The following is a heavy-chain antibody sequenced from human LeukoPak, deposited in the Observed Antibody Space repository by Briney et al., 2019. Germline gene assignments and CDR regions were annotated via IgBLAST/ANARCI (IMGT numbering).Heavy chain of an antibody. D-gene: IGHD1-26*01. Sequence: GGSLRLSCAASGFTFDDYAMHWVRQAPGKGLEWVSGISWNSGSIGYADSVKGRFTISRDNAKNSLYLQMNSLRAEDMDLYYCAKELSGSYCHDAFDIWGQGTMVTVSS. CDR2: ISWNSGSI. J-gene: IGHJ3*02. CDR3: AKELSGSYCHDAFDI. V-gene: IGHV3-9*03. CDR1: GFTFDDYA.